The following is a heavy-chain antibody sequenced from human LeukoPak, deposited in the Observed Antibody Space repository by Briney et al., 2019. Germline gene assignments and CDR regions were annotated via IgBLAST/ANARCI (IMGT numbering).Heavy chain of an antibody. D-gene: IGHD1-26*01. V-gene: IGHV1-46*01. CDR2: INPSGGGT. CDR1: GYTFTNYY. CDR3: ARDKGGIVGAPDLDY. Sequence: ASVKVSCKASGYTFTNYYMHWVRQAPGQGLEWMGIINPSGGGTSYAQKFQGRVTMTRDMSSNTVYMELRSLRSEDTAVHYCARDKGGIVGAPDLDYWGQGTLLTVSS. J-gene: IGHJ4*02.